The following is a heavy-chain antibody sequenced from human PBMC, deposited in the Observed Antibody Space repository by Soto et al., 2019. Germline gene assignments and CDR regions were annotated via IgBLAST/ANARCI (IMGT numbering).Heavy chain of an antibody. Sequence: SETLSLTCAVSGGSISSGGYSWTWIRQPPGKGLEWVGHTYHTGTAYYSPSLKSRVTISVDTSKNQFSLKLSSVTAADTAVYYCARVPVDTAMAADYWGQGTLVTVSS. CDR3: ARVPVDTAMAADY. V-gene: IGHV4-30-2*01. J-gene: IGHJ4*02. CDR2: TYHTGTA. CDR1: GGSISSGGYS. D-gene: IGHD5-18*01.